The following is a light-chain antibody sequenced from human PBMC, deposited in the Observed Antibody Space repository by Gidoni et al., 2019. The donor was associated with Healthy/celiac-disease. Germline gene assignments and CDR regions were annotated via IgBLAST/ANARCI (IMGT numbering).Light chain of an antibody. CDR3: QQYDNLPPLT. Sequence: SASVGDRVTITYQASQDISNYLNWYQQKPGKAPKLLIYDASNLETGVPSRFSGSGSGTDFTFTISSLQPEDIATYYCQQYDNLPPLTFGGGTKVEIK. V-gene: IGKV1-33*01. CDR2: DAS. J-gene: IGKJ4*01. CDR1: QDISNY.